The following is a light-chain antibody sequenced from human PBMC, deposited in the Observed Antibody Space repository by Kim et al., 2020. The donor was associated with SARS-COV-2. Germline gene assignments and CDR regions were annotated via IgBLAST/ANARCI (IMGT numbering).Light chain of an antibody. Sequence: LSPGERATRSCRASQSVSNRYLAWYQQKPGQAPRLLIYGASTRAIVIPQRFTGNGSGTDFTLTISRLEPEDFAVYYCQQYGSSPYNFGQGTKLEI. CDR1: QSVSNRY. V-gene: IGKV3-20*01. CDR2: GAS. CDR3: QQYGSSPYN. J-gene: IGKJ2*01.